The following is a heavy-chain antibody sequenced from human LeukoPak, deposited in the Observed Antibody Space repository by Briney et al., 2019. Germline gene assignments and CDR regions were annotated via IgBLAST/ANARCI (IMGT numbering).Heavy chain of an antibody. D-gene: IGHD2-2*01. CDR1: GFSFDDSA. J-gene: IGHJ4*02. Sequence: GRSLRLSCAASGFSFDDSAMHWVRQAPGKGLEWVSLISGDGGSTYYADPVKGRFTISRDNSKNSLYLQMNSLRIEDTALYYCAKSQGYCSSTSCRPYSTTWPFNYWGQGTLVTVAS. CDR3: AKSQGYCSSTSCRPYSTTWPFNY. V-gene: IGHV3-43*02. CDR2: ISGDGGST.